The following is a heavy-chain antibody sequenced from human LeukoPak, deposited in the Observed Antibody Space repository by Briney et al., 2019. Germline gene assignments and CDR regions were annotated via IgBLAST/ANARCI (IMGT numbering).Heavy chain of an antibody. CDR1: GFTFSSYS. Sequence: GGSLRLSCAASGFTFSSYSMNWVRQAPGKGLEWVSSISSSSSYIYYADSVKGRFTISRDNAKNSLYLQMNSLRAEDTAAYYCARARVGATTGFEYWGQGTLVTVSS. V-gene: IGHV3-21*01. CDR2: ISSSSSYI. CDR3: ARARVGATTGFEY. J-gene: IGHJ4*02. D-gene: IGHD1-26*01.